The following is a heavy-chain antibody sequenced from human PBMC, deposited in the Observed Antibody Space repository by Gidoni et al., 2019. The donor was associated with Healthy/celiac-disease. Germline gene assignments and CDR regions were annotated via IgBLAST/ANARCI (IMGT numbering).Heavy chain of an antibody. V-gene: IGHV1-18*01. CDR3: ARERNSWGSWDLSILYYYDSSGIDY. Sequence: ASVKVSCKASGYTFTSYGISWVRQAPGQGLEWMGWISAYNGNTNYAQKLQGRVTMTTDTSTSTAYMELRSLRSDDTAVYYCARERNSWGSWDLSILYYYDSSGIDYWGQGTLVTVSS. D-gene: IGHD3-22*01. CDR2: ISAYNGNT. J-gene: IGHJ4*02. CDR1: GYTFTSYG.